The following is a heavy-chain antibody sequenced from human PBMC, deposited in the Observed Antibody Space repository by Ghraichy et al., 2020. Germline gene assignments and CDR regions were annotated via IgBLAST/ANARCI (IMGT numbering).Heavy chain of an antibody. CDR2: IYKSGST. CDR1: GDSISGGDYY. J-gene: IGHJ4*02. D-gene: IGHD3-22*01. V-gene: IGHV4-30-4*08. CDR3: ARARNSSGDYPVGY. Sequence: SETLSLTCTVSGDSISGGDYYWVCIRQLPGKGLDWIGYIYKSGSTYSQPSLKSRLTISIAASKNQFSLRLNSVTATDTAVYYCARARNSSGDYPVGYWGQGSLVTVSS.